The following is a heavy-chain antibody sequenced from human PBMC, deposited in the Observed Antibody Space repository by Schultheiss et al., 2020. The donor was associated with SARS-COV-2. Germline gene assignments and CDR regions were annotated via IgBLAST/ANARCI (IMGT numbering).Heavy chain of an antibody. V-gene: IGHV4-4*07. CDR1: GGSISSYY. Sequence: SETLSLTCTVSGGSISSYYWSWIRQPAGKGLEWIGRIYTSGSTNYNPSLKSRVTISVDTSKNQFSLKLSSVTAADTAVFYCARHYSSSWYGFGNWGQGTLVTVSS. CDR3: ARHYSSSWYGFGN. D-gene: IGHD6-13*01. J-gene: IGHJ4*02. CDR2: IYTSGST.